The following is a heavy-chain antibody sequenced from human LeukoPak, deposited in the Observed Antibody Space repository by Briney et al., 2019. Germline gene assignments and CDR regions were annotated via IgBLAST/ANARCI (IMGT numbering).Heavy chain of an antibody. CDR3: ARVGDVGPFDY. CDR1: GFTFSSYA. V-gene: IGHV3-64*01. Sequence: PGGSLRLSCAASGFTFSSYAMHWVRQAPGKGLEYVSAMSSNGGTTDYANSVKGRFTISRDNSKNTLYLQMGSLRAEDMAVYYCARVGDVGPFDYWGQGTLVTVS. D-gene: IGHD1-26*01. J-gene: IGHJ4*02. CDR2: MSSNGGTT.